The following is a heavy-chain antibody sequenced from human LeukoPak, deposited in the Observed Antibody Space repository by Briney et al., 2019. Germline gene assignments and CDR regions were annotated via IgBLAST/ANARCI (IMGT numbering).Heavy chain of an antibody. V-gene: IGHV1-18*01. CDR2: ISAYNGNT. Sequence: ASVKVSCKASGYTFTSYGISWVRQAPGQGLEWMGWISAYNGNTNYAQKLQGRVTMTTDTSTSTAYMELRSLRSDDTAVYYCARDRPVVPAATGYYCGMDVWGQGTTVTVSS. D-gene: IGHD2-2*01. CDR3: ARDRPVVPAATGYYCGMDV. J-gene: IGHJ6*02. CDR1: GYTFTSYG.